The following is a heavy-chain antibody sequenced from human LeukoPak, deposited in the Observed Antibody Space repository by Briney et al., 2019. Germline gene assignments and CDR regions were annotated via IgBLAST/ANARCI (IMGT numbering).Heavy chain of an antibody. CDR3: ARAVTTPVWFDP. CDR1: GYTFTGYY. V-gene: IGHV1-2*02. CDR2: INPNSGGT. Sequence: GASXKVSCKASGYTFTGYYMHWVRQAPGQGLEWMGWINPNSGGTNYAQKFPGRVTMTRDTSISTAYMELSRLRSDDTAAYYCARAVTTPVWFDPWGQGTLVTVSS. D-gene: IGHD4-17*01. J-gene: IGHJ5*02.